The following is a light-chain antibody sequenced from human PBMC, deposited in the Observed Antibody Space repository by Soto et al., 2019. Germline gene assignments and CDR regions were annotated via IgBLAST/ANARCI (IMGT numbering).Light chain of an antibody. V-gene: IGKV1-27*01. Sequence: DIQMTQSPSSLSASVGDTVTITCRASQGINNYLAWYRQKPGKPPVLLIYTASTLKPGVPSRFSGSGAGTEFTLTISSLQPDDFATYYCKHYNSYSEAVGQGTKVDI. CDR3: KHYNSYSEA. J-gene: IGKJ1*01. CDR2: TAS. CDR1: QGINNY.